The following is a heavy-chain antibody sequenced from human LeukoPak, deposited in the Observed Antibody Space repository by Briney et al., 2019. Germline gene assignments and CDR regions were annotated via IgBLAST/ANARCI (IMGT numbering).Heavy chain of an antibody. Sequence: PGGSLRLSCAASGFTFSTYWMSWVRQAPGKGLEWVANIKQDGSEKYFVDSVKGRFTSSRDNAKNSLYLQMNSLRAEDTAVYYCARGRYRDGYNSWDYWGQGTLVTVSS. V-gene: IGHV3-7*04. CDR1: GFTFSTYW. CDR3: ARGRYRDGYNSWDY. D-gene: IGHD5-18*01. J-gene: IGHJ4*02. CDR2: IKQDGSEK.